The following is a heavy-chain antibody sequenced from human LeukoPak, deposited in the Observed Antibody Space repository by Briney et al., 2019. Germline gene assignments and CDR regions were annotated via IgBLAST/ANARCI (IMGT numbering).Heavy chain of an antibody. Sequence: ASVKVSCKASGYTFTSYDISWVRQAPGQGLEWMGWISAYNGNTNYAQKLQGRVTITTDTSTSTAYMELRSLRSDDTAVYYCARAGYCSSTSCYSYNRFDPWGQGTLVTVSS. CDR3: ARAGYCSSTSCYSYNRFDP. CDR1: GYTFTSYD. J-gene: IGHJ5*02. D-gene: IGHD2-2*01. CDR2: ISAYNGNT. V-gene: IGHV1-18*01.